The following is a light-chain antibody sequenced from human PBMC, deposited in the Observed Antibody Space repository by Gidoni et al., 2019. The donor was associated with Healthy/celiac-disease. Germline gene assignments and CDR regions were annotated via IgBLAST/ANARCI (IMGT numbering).Light chain of an antibody. CDR3: QQYNNWPRT. CDR2: GAS. Sequence: EIVMTQSPATLSVSPGERATLSRRASQSVSSNLAWYQQKPGQAPRLLIYGASTRATGIPARFSGSGSGAEFTLTISSLQSEDFAVYCCQQYNNWPRTFGQGTKVEIK. V-gene: IGKV3-15*01. CDR1: QSVSSN. J-gene: IGKJ1*01.